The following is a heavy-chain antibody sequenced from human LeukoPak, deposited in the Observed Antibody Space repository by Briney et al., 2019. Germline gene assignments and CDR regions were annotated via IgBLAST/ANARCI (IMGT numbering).Heavy chain of an antibody. CDR1: GFTFSSYW. CDR2: IKQDGSEK. J-gene: IGHJ5*02. Sequence: PGGSLRLSCAASGFTFSSYWMSWVRQAPGKGLEWVANIKQDGSEKYYVDSVKGRFTISRDNAKNSLYLQMNSLRAEDTAVYYCARDLTEGSNWFDPWGQGTLVTVSS. V-gene: IGHV3-7*03. CDR3: ARDLTEGSNWFDP.